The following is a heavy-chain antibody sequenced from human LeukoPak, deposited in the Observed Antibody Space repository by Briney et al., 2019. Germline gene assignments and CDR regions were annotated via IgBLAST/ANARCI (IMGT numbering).Heavy chain of an antibody. V-gene: IGHV3-23*01. CDR2: ISGSGGST. CDR3: ARPFHSMGPDY. CDR1: GFTFSSYA. J-gene: IGHJ4*02. D-gene: IGHD2/OR15-2a*01. Sequence: GGSLRLSCAASGFTFSSYAMSWVRQAPGKGLEGASAISGSGGSTYYADSVKGRFTISRDNSKNTLYLQMNSLRAEDTAVYYCARPFHSMGPDYWGQGTLVTVSS.